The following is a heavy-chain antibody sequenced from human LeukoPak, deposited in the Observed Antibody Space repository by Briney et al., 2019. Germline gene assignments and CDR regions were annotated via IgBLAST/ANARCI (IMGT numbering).Heavy chain of an antibody. CDR2: ISSSSSYI. CDR1: GFTFTTYW. CDR3: ARETRRLSPDY. D-gene: IGHD1-14*01. V-gene: IGHV3-21*01. J-gene: IGHJ4*02. Sequence: PGGSLRLSCAASGFTFTTYWMSWVRQAPGKGLEWVSSISSSSSYIYYADSVKGRFTISRDNAKNSLHLQMNSLRAEDTAVYYCARETRRLSPDYWGQGTLVTVSS.